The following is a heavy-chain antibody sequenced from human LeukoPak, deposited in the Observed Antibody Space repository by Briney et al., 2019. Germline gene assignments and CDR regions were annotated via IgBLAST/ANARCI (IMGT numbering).Heavy chain of an antibody. Sequence: GGSLRLSCAASGFTVSSNYMIWVRQAPGKGLEWVSVIYSGGSTYYADSVRGRFTISRDNSKNTLYLQMNSLRAEDTAVYYCAKGRRQWLVPFDYWGQGTLVTVSS. V-gene: IGHV3-53*01. CDR1: GFTVSSNY. CDR2: IYSGGST. J-gene: IGHJ4*02. CDR3: AKGRRQWLVPFDY. D-gene: IGHD6-19*01.